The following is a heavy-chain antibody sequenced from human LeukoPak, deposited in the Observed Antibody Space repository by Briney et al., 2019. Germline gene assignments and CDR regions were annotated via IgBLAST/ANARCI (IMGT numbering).Heavy chain of an antibody. Sequence: PSETLSLTCTVSGGSLSSYYWSWIRQPPGKGLEWIGYIYYSGSTNYNPSLKSRVTISVDTSKNQFSLKLSSVTAADTAVYYCAGFPGGRDGYNVWDGGVFDIGGQGTRVTVFS. V-gene: IGHV4-59*08. D-gene: IGHD5-24*01. CDR3: AGFPGGRDGYNVWDGGVFDI. J-gene: IGHJ3*02. CDR2: IYYSGST. CDR1: GGSLSSYY.